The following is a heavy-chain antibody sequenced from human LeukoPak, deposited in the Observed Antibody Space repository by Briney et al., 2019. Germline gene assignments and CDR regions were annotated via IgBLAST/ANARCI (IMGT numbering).Heavy chain of an antibody. Sequence: SETLSLTCAVSGGSISSSNWWSWVRQPPGKGLEWIGEIYHSGSTNYNPSLKSRVTISVDKSKNQFSLKLSSVTAADTAVYYCALSPYYDILTGYPYYYYYGMDVWGQGTTVTVSS. D-gene: IGHD3-9*01. J-gene: IGHJ6*02. CDR1: GGSISSSNW. V-gene: IGHV4-4*02. CDR2: IYHSGST. CDR3: ALSPYYDILTGYPYYYYYGMDV.